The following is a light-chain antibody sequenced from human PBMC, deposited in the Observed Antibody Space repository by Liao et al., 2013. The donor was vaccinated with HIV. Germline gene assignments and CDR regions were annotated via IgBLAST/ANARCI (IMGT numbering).Light chain of an antibody. J-gene: IGLJ1*01. V-gene: IGLV3-1*01. CDR3: LAWDGDTAV. CDR2: QNY. Sequence: SYELTQPPSVSVSPGQTATITCSGDKVASKNVCWYQVKAGQSPEVIIYQNYQRPSGIPERFSGSNSDNTPTLTVSGTQAVDEADYFCLAWDGDTAVFGTGTRVTVL. CDR1: KVASKN.